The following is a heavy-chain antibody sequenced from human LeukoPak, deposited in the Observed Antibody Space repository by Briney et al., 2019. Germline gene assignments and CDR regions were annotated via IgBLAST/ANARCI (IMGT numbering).Heavy chain of an antibody. CDR3: AKAYGSSSAFDH. J-gene: IGHJ4*02. V-gene: IGHV3-23*01. D-gene: IGHD3-22*01. CDR1: GFSFSRNA. CDR2: FSGGDDSA. Sequence: GGSLRLSCAASGFSFSRNAMSWVRQAPGKGLEWVSTFSGGDDSAQYADSVKGWFTMSRDNSENTLYLQMSSLRAEDTALYYCAKAYGSSSAFDHWGQGTLVTVSS.